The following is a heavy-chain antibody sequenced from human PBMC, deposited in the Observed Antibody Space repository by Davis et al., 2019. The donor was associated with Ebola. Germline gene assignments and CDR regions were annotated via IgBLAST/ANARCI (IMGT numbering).Heavy chain of an antibody. D-gene: IGHD1-26*01. Sequence: GGSLRLSCTASGFNFGEYALTWVRQTPRKGLEWVGFIRNKAYGGTTEYAASVKGRFTISRDDSGNIAYLQMNSLKIEDTPVYYCARESGGGIDYWGQGTLVTVSS. CDR1: GFNFGEYA. CDR2: IRNKAYGGTT. V-gene: IGHV3-49*04. CDR3: ARESGGGIDY. J-gene: IGHJ4*02.